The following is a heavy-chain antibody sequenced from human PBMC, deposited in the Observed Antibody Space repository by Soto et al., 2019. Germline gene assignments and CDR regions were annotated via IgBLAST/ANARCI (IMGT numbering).Heavy chain of an antibody. CDR3: ARLPYYDFWSGIYYYFYGMDV. CDR2: ISSSGSTI. V-gene: IGHV3-11*01. CDR1: GFTFSDYY. J-gene: IGHJ6*02. Sequence: QVQLVESGGGLVKPGGSLRLSCAASGFTFSDYYMSWIRQAPGKGLEWVSYISSSGSTIYYADSVKGRFTISRDNAKNSLYLQMNSLRAEDTAVYYSARLPYYDFWSGIYYYFYGMDVWGQGTTVTVSS. D-gene: IGHD3-3*01.